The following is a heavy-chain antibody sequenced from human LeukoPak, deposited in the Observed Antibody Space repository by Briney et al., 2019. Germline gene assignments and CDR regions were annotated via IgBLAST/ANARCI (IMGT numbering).Heavy chain of an antibody. J-gene: IGHJ5*02. V-gene: IGHV4-34*01. D-gene: IGHD3-10*01. CDR2: INHSGST. CDR3: ASKKRSGSYLFDP. CDR1: GGSFSGYY. Sequence: SETLSLTCAVYGGSFSGYYWSWIPQPPGKGLEWIGEINHSGSTNYNPSLKSRVTISVDTSKNQFSLKLSSVTAADTAVYYCASKKRSGSYLFDPWGQGTLVTVSS.